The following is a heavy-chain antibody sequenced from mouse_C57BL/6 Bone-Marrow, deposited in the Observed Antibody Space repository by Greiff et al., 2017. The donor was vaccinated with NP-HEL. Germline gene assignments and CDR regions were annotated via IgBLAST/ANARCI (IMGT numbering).Heavy chain of an antibody. Sequence: DVKLVESGGGLVQPGGSLKLSCAASGFTFSDYYMYWVRQTPEKRLEWVAYISNGGGSTYYPDTVKGRFTISRDNAKNTLYLQMSRLKSEDTAMYYCARHSSYEGFAYWGQGTLVTVSA. V-gene: IGHV5-12*01. CDR1: GFTFSDYY. CDR2: ISNGGGST. J-gene: IGHJ3*01. CDR3: ARHSSYEGFAY. D-gene: IGHD1-1*01.